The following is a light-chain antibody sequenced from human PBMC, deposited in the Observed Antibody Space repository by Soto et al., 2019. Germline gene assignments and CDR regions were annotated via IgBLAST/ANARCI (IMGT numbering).Light chain of an antibody. CDR3: CSYAGNYTFV. CDR1: SSDVGGYNY. J-gene: IGLJ2*01. Sequence: QSALTQPRSVSGSPGQSVTISCTGTSSDVGGYNYVSWYQKHPGKAPKLMIYAVSKRPSGVPDRFSGSKSGNTASLTISGLQAEDEADYYCCSYAGNYTFVFGGGTKLTVL. V-gene: IGLV2-11*01. CDR2: AVS.